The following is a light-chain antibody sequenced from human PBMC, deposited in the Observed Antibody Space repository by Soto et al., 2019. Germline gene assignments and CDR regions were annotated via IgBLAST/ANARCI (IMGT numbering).Light chain of an antibody. CDR3: SSYTRSGTLV. V-gene: IGLV2-14*01. CDR2: EVG. J-gene: IGLJ2*01. Sequence: QSVLTQPASVSGSPGQSITISCTGTSSDVGDYDYVSWYQQHPGKAPKLMISEVGNRPSGGSNRFSGSKFGNTASLAISGLQAEDEADYYCSSYTRSGTLVFGGGTKLTVL. CDR1: SSDVGDYDY.